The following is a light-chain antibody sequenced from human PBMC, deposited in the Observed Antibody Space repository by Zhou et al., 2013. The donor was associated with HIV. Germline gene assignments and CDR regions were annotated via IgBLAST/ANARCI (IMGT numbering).Light chain of an antibody. CDR3: QQGYNTPDT. V-gene: IGKV1-39*01. CDR1: QNIRSF. Sequence: DIYMTQSPSSLSASVGDRVTITCRASQNIRSFLNWYQQKPGRAPKLLIYAASSLQSGVPSRFSGSGSGTVFTLTISSLQPEDSATYYCQQGYNTPDTFGQGPNWTSN. J-gene: IGKJ2*01. CDR2: AAS.